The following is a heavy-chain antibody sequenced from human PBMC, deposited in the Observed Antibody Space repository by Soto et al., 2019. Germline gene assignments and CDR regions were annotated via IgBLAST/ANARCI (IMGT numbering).Heavy chain of an antibody. V-gene: IGHV4-4*07. J-gene: IGHJ5*02. CDR3: ARDRYFLGCSGGSGYLENWFDP. D-gene: IGHD2-15*01. Sequence: SETLSLTCTVSGGSISSYYWSWIRQPAGKGLEWIGRIYTSGSTNYNPSLKSRVTMSVDTSKNQYSLKLSSVTAADTAVYYCARDRYFLGCSGGSGYLENWFDPWGQGTRVTVS. CDR2: IYTSGST. CDR1: GGSISSYY.